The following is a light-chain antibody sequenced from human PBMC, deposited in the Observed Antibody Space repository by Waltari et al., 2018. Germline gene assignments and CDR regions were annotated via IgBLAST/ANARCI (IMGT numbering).Light chain of an antibody. CDR1: QSVSSGY. CDR2: DAS. V-gene: IGKV3D-20*01. CDR3: QQYGSSPLT. Sequence: EIVLTQSPATLSLSPGERATLSCGASQSVSSGYLAWYQQKPGLAPRLLIYDASSRATGIPDRFSGSGSGTDFTLTISRLEPEDFAVYYCQQYGSSPLTFGQGTKVEIK. J-gene: IGKJ1*01.